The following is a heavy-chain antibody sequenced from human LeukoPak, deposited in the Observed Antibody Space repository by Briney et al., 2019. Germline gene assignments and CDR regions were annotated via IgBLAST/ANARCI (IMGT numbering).Heavy chain of an antibody. CDR1: GFTFSSYW. Sequence: GGSLRLSSAASGFTFSSYWMHWVRQAPGKGLVWVSGINSDGSSTSYADSVKGRFTISRDNAKNTLYLQMNSLRAEDTAVYYCARRDSSGWGIDYWGQGTLVTVSS. CDR3: ARRDSSGWGIDY. V-gene: IGHV3-74*01. J-gene: IGHJ4*02. D-gene: IGHD6-19*01. CDR2: INSDGSST.